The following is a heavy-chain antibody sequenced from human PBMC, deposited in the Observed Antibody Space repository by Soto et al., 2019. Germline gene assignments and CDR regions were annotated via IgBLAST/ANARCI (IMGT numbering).Heavy chain of an antibody. CDR3: ARGYGVHYDGNGSLGQH. D-gene: IGHD3-22*01. J-gene: IGHJ1*01. CDR1: GFTFSSYW. CDR2: IKSDGSGT. Sequence: EVQLVESGGGLVQPGESLTLSCAASGFTFSSYWMHWVRQAPGKGLVWVSRIKSDGSGTYYADSVKGRLTISRDNARNTLYLQMNSLRVEDTAVDFSARGYGVHYDGNGSLGQHWGQGTLVTVSS. V-gene: IGHV3-74*01.